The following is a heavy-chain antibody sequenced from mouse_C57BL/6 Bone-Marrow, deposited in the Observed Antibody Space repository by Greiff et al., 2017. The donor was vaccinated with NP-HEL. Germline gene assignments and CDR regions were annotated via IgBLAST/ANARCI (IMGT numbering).Heavy chain of an antibody. CDR3: TGLRGAWFAY. V-gene: IGHV14-4*01. CDR1: GFNIKDDY. J-gene: IGHJ3*01. CDR2: IDPANGDT. D-gene: IGHD1-1*01. Sequence: EVQLQQSGAELVRPGASVKLSCTASGFNIKDDYMHWVKQRPEQGLEWIGWIDPANGDTEYASKFQGKATITADTSSNTAYLQFSSLTSEDTAVYYVTGLRGAWFAYWGQGTLVTVSA.